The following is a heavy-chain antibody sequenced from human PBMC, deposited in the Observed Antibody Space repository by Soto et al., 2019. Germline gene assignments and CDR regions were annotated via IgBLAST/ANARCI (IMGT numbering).Heavy chain of an antibody. D-gene: IGHD6-19*01. Sequence: GASVKVSCKASGYTFTSYGISWVRQAPGQGLEWMGWISAYNGNTNYAQKLQGRVTMTTDTSTSTAYMELRSLRSDDTAVYYCARSSGFGQWLVLREENFDYWGQGTLVTVSS. CDR3: ARSSGFGQWLVLREENFDY. V-gene: IGHV1-18*01. CDR2: ISAYNGNT. J-gene: IGHJ4*02. CDR1: GYTFTSYG.